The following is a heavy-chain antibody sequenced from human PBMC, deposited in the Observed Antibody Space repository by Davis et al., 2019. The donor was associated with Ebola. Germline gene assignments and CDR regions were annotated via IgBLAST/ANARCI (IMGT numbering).Heavy chain of an antibody. J-gene: IGHJ6*03. Sequence: AASVKVSCKASGYTFTGYYIHWVRQAPGQGLEWMGWINPNSGGTKYAQKFQGWVTMTRDTSISTAYMEMSRLRSDDTVVYYCARSSSWYGSYYMDVWGKRTTVTVSS. CDR1: GYTFTGYY. CDR2: INPNSGGT. CDR3: ARSSSWYGSYYMDV. V-gene: IGHV1-2*04. D-gene: IGHD6-13*01.